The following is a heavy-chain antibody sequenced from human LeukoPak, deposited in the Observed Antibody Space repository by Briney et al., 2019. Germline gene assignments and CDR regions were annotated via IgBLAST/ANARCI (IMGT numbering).Heavy chain of an antibody. D-gene: IGHD2-2*01. Sequence: ASVKVSCKASEYTFTGYYMHWVRQAPGQGLEWMGWINPNSGGTNYAQKFQGRVTMTRDTSISTAYMELSRLRSDDTAVYYCARAGTIVVVPAAIQGYYYYGMDVWGQGTTVTVSS. CDR2: INPNSGGT. CDR3: ARAGTIVVVPAAIQGYYYYGMDV. J-gene: IGHJ6*02. V-gene: IGHV1-2*02. CDR1: EYTFTGYY.